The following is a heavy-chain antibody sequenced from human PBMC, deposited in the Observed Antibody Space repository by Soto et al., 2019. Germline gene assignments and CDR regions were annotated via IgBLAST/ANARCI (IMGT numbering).Heavy chain of an antibody. J-gene: IGHJ6*03. CDR1: GGSISSSSYY. CDR2: IYYSGST. D-gene: IGHD4-4*01. CDR3: ATQPKLTTRDYYYYYMDV. V-gene: IGHV4-39*01. Sequence: SETLSLTCTVSGGSISSSSYYWGWIRQPPGKGLEWIGSIYYSGSTYYNPSLKSRVTISVDTSKNQFSLKLSSVTAADTAVYYCATQPKLTTRDYYYYYMDVWGKGTTVTVSS.